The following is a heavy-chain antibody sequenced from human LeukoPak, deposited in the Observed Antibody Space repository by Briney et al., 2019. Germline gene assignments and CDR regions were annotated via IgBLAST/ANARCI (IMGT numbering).Heavy chain of an antibody. Sequence: ASVKVSCKVSGYTLTELSMHWVRQAPGKGLEWMGGFDPEDGETIYAQKFQGRVTMTEDTSTDTAYMELSSLRSEDTAVYYCATVLGRLGELSLFDYWGQGTLVTVSS. V-gene: IGHV1-24*01. D-gene: IGHD3-16*02. CDR2: FDPEDGET. J-gene: IGHJ4*02. CDR1: GYTLTELS. CDR3: ATVLGRLGELSLFDY.